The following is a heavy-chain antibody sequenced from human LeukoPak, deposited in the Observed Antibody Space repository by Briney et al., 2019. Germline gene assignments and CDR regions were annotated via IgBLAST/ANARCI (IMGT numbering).Heavy chain of an antibody. J-gene: IGHJ4*02. CDR2: ICGSVSGSGDCT. CDR1: GFSFGSYA. D-gene: IGHD1-26*01. CDR3: AKDSGYSGSYYGFSSFDY. Sequence: GGSLRLSCAASGFSFGSYAMSWVRQAAGKGLEWVSEICGSVSGSGDCTHYADSVKGRFTISRDNSKKTLYLQMNSLRAEDTAVYYCAKDSGYSGSYYGFSSFDYWGQGTLVTVSS. V-gene: IGHV3-23*01.